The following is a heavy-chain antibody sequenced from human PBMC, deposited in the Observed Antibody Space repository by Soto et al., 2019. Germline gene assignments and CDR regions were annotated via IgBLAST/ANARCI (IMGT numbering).Heavy chain of an antibody. V-gene: IGHV1-18*04. CDR1: GYTFTSYG. J-gene: IGHJ5*02. CDR2: ISAYNGNT. CDR3: ASTPYYYDSSGRGWFDP. D-gene: IGHD3-22*01. Sequence: QVQLVQSGAEVKKPGASVKVSCKASGYTFTSYGISWVRQAPGQGLEWMGWISAYNGNTNYAQKLQGRVTMTTDTSTSTAYMELRSLRSDDTAVYYCASTPYYYDSSGRGWFDPWGQGTLVTVSS.